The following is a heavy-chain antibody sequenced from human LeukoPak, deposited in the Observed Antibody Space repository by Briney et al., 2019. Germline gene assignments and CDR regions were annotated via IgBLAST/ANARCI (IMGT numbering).Heavy chain of an antibody. V-gene: IGHV1-46*01. CDR1: GYTFTSYY. CDR3: ASPSITGTKSPLDY. D-gene: IGHD1-7*01. Sequence: ASVKISCKASGYTFTSYYMHWVRQAPGQGLEWMGIINPSGGSTSYAQKFQGRVTMTRDMSTSTVYMELSSLRSEDTAVYYCASPSITGTKSPLDYWGQGTLVTVSS. CDR2: INPSGGST. J-gene: IGHJ4*02.